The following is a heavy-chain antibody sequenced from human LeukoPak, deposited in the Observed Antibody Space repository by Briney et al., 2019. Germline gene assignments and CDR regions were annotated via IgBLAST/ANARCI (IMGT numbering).Heavy chain of an antibody. D-gene: IGHD3/OR15-3a*01. CDR1: GFTFSDYY. J-gene: IGHJ4*02. Sequence: GGSLRLSCAASGFTFSDYYMSWIRQAPGKGLEWVANIKQDGSEKYYVDSVKGRFTISRDNAKNSLYLQMNSLRAEDTAVYYCANDDFSGYHYWGQGTLVTVSS. V-gene: IGHV3-7*01. CDR3: ANDDFSGYHY. CDR2: IKQDGSEK.